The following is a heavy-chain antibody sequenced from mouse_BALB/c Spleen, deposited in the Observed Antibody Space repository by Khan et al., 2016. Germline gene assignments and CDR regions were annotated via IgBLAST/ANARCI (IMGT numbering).Heavy chain of an antibody. CDR3: TRVGNYDFDY. J-gene: IGHJ2*01. CDR2: IRLKSNNFAT. D-gene: IGHD2-1*01. Sequence: EVKLEVSGGGLVQPGGSMTLSCITSGFTFSNFWMNWVRHSPEKGLEWVAEIRLKSNNFATHYAESVKGRFTISRDDSKSSVYLQMNNLRAEDTGIYYCTRVGNYDFDYWGQGTTLTVSS. CDR1: GFTFSNFW. V-gene: IGHV6-6*02.